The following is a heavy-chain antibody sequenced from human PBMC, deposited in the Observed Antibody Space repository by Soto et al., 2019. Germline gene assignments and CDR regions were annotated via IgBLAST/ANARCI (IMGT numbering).Heavy chain of an antibody. V-gene: IGHV4-59*12. CDR1: GGSIGSYY. D-gene: IGHD1-7*01. CDR3: ARTESGTFDP. CDR2: MYNTGST. Sequence: SETLSLTCTVSGGSIGSYYGSWIRQPPGKGLEWIGYMYNTGSTIYNPSLKSRVTISVDRSKNQFSLKLSSVTAADTAVYYCARTESGTFDPWGQGTLVTVSS. J-gene: IGHJ5*02.